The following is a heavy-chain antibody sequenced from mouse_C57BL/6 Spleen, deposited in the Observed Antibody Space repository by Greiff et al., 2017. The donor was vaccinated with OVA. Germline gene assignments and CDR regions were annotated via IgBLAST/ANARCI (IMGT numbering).Heavy chain of an antibody. D-gene: IGHD4-1*01. CDR1: GYSFTDYN. J-gene: IGHJ1*03. CDR3: ARGGTRDWYFDV. CDR2: INPNYGTT. V-gene: IGHV1-39*01. Sequence: EVQLQQPGPELVKPGASVKISCKASGYSFTDYNMHWVKQSNGKSLEWIGVINPNYGTTSYNQKFKGKATLTVDQSSSTAYMQLNSLTSEDSAVYYCARGGTRDWYFDVWGTGTTVTVSS.